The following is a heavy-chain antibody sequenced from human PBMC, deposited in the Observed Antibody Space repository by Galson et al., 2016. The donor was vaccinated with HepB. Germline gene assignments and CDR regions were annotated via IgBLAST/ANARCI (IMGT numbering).Heavy chain of an antibody. J-gene: IGHJ4*02. V-gene: IGHV3-30*18. CDR1: GLSVSDAY. D-gene: IGHD2/OR15-2a*01. Sequence: SLRLSCAASGLSVSDAYMNWVRQAPAKGLEWVAADSMDGRRKFYADSVKGRFTISRDNSNNMLFLQMSSLRADDTAVYYCAKRHEYCPAVGCSVDYWGQGTLASVSS. CDR2: DSMDGRRK. CDR3: AKRHEYCPAVGCSVDY.